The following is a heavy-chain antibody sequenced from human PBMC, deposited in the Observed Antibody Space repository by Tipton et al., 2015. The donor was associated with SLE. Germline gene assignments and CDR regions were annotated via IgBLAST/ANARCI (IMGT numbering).Heavy chain of an antibody. CDR2: VFRGGST. CDR1: GDSLSGQY. CDR3: ARDRGRDYDTLTGYRRH. V-gene: IGHV4-34*12. D-gene: IGHD3-9*01. J-gene: IGHJ4*02. Sequence: TLSLTCSVYGDSLSGQYWSWIRQPPGKGLEWIGEVFRGGSTNYSPSLESRVTITVDMSKNQFSLRLISVTAADTAVYYCARDRGRDYDTLTGYRRHWGQGTLVAASS.